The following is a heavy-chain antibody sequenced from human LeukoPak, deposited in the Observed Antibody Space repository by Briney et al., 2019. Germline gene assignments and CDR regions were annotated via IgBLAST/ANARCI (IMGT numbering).Heavy chain of an antibody. V-gene: IGHV1-18*01. CDR2: ISAYNGNT. Sequence: GASVKVSCKASGYTFTSYGISWVRQAPGQGLEWMGWISAYNGNTNYAQKPQGRVTMTTDTSTRTAYMELRSLRSDDTAVYYCARDFHYDRLTGYYKYYYYYMDVWGKGTTVTVFS. D-gene: IGHD3-9*01. CDR1: GYTFTSYG. J-gene: IGHJ6*03. CDR3: ARDFHYDRLTGYYKYYYYYMDV.